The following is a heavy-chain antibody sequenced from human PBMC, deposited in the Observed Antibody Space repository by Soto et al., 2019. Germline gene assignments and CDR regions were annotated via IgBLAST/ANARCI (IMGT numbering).Heavy chain of an antibody. CDR3: ARGRYCLTGRCFPNWFDS. CDR2: IYKSTAT. Sequence: SETLSLTCSVSGDSISTVDYFWAWIRQPPGQALEYIGYIYKSTATYYNPSFESRVAISLDTSKSQFSLTVTSVTAADTAVYFCARGRYCLTGRCFPNWFDSWGQGTLVTVSS. D-gene: IGHD2-15*01. J-gene: IGHJ5*01. V-gene: IGHV4-30-4*01. CDR1: GDSISTVDYF.